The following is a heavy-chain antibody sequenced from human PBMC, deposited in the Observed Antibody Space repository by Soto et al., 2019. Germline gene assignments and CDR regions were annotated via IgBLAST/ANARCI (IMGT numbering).Heavy chain of an antibody. V-gene: IGHV4-59*01. CDR1: GGSISSYY. J-gene: IGHJ5*02. D-gene: IGHD6-13*01. CDR3: ARGWRSWYWFDP. Sequence: QVQLQESGPGLVKPSETLSLTCTVSGGSISSYYWSWIRQPPGKGLEWIGYIYYSGSTNYNPSLKSRVTISVDTSKNQFSLKLSSVTAADTAVYYCARGWRSWYWFDPWGQGTLVTVSS. CDR2: IYYSGST.